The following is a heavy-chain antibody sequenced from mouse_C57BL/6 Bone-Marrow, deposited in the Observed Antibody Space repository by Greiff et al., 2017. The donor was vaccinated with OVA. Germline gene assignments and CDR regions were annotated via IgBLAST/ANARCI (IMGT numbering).Heavy chain of an antibody. Sequence: VQLQQSGTVLARPGASVKMSCKTSGYTFTSYWMHWVKQRPGQGLEWIGAIYPGNSDTSYNQKFKGKAKLTAGPSASTAYMELSSLTNGDSAVYYCARWNYGIFDYWGQGTTLTVSS. D-gene: IGHD1-1*01. CDR2: IYPGNSDT. CDR3: ARWNYGIFDY. J-gene: IGHJ2*01. CDR1: GYTFTSYW. V-gene: IGHV1-5*01.